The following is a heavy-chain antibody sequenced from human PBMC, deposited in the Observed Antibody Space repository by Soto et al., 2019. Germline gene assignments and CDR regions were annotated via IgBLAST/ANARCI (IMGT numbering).Heavy chain of an antibody. Sequence: CLTLSCAACGLTIAAHAMTWVRQAPGKGLEWVSSISESGDITFYAESVRGRFTISRDNSKNMLFLQLSGLRVEDTAMYYCVPGSSGTAGEDCWGQGTLVTVSS. CDR1: GLTIAAHA. CDR2: ISESGDIT. CDR3: VPGSSGTAGEDC. D-gene: IGHD1-26*01. J-gene: IGHJ4*02. V-gene: IGHV3-23*01.